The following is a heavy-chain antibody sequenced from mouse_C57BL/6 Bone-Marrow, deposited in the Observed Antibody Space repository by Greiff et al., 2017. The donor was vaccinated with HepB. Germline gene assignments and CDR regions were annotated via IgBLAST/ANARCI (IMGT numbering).Heavy chain of an antibody. V-gene: IGHV14-2*01. Sequence: EVQVVESGAELVKPGASVKLSCTASGFNIKDYYMHWVKQRTEQGLEWIGRIDPEDGETKYAPKFQGKATITADTSSNTAYLQLSSLTSEDTAVYYCARGASNYYGSSYVDYFDYWGQGTTLTVSS. CDR1: GFNIKDYY. D-gene: IGHD1-1*01. CDR3: ARGASNYYGSSYVDYFDY. J-gene: IGHJ2*01. CDR2: IDPEDGET.